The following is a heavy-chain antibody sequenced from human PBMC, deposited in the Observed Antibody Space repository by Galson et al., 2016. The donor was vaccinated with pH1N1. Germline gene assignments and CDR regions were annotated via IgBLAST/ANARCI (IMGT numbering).Heavy chain of an antibody. CDR1: GYDFINSG. V-gene: IGHV1-18*04. CDR2: ISVYDGKT. Sequence: SVKVSCKASGYDFINSGVNWVRQAPGQGLEWMGWISVYDGKTVYAEKVQGRVTMTTDTSTNTAYMEVRSLKSDDPAVYYCARGGSEQRYSGSRYAAFDIWGQGTIVTVSS. CDR3: ARGGSEQRYSGSRYAAFDI. D-gene: IGHD5-12*01. J-gene: IGHJ3*02.